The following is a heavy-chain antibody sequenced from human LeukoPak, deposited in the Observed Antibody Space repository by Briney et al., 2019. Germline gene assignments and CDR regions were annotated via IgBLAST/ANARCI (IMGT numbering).Heavy chain of an antibody. CDR3: TRAPDSSGYYYISDY. CDR2: IYSGGST. V-gene: IGHV3-53*01. Sequence: PGGSLRLSCAASGFTVSSNYMNWVGQAPGKGLEWVSIIYSGGSTYYADSVKGRFTISRDNSKNTLYLQMDSLRAEDTAVYYCTRAPDSSGYYYISDYWGQGTLVTVSS. D-gene: IGHD3-22*01. CDR1: GFTVSSNY. J-gene: IGHJ4*02.